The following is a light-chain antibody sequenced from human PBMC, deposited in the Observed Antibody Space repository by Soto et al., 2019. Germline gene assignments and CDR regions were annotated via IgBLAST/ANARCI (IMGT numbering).Light chain of an antibody. CDR1: QGISSA. V-gene: IGKV1-13*02. CDR2: DAS. J-gene: IGKJ3*01. Sequence: AIQLTQSPSSLSASVGDRVTITCRASQGISSALAWYQQKPGKAPKLLIYDASSLESGVPSRFSGSGSGTDFTLTISSLQPEDFATYHCQQFNSYLCTFGPGTKVDIK. CDR3: QQFNSYLCT.